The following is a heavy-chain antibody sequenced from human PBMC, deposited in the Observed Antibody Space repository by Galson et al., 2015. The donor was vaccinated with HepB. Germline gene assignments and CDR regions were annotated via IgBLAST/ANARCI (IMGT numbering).Heavy chain of an antibody. D-gene: IGHD6-25*01. CDR2: ISSAGAT. CDR3: ARERAAFDL. Sequence: LRLSCAVSGFSVSSNYIIWVRQAPGKGLEWVSIISSAGATYDTDSVKGRFTISRDTSKRTVFLQMNDLRVEDTAVYYCARERAAFDLWGHGTKVTVSS. CDR1: GFSVSSNY. V-gene: IGHV3-53*01. J-gene: IGHJ3*01.